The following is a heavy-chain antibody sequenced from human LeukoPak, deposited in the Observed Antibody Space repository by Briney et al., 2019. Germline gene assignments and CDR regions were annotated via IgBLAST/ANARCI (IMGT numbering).Heavy chain of an antibody. CDR1: GFTFSSYE. CDR2: ISSSGSTI. D-gene: IGHD3-10*01. Sequence: TGGSLRLSCAASGFTFSSYEMNWVRQAPGKGLEWVSYISSSGSTIYYADSVKGRFTISRDNAKNSLYLQMNSLRAEDTAAYYCARANYGSGSPSDYWGQGTLVTVSS. V-gene: IGHV3-48*03. J-gene: IGHJ4*02. CDR3: ARANYGSGSPSDY.